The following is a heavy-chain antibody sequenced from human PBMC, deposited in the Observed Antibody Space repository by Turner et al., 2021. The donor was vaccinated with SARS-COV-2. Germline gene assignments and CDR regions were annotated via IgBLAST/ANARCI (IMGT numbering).Heavy chain of an antibody. V-gene: IGHV1-2*02. Sequence: QVQLVQSGAEVKKPGASVKVSCKTFANTSTGYYIHWMRQAPGQGFEWMGWISPNGGATNYAQKFKGRFTMTTDTSIRTTYMEMRRLTSDDTAFYYCARALIGTNLDWGQGTLVTVSS. D-gene: IGHD1-20*01. J-gene: IGHJ4*02. CDR2: ISPNGGAT. CDR3: ARALIGTNLD. CDR1: ANTSTGYY.